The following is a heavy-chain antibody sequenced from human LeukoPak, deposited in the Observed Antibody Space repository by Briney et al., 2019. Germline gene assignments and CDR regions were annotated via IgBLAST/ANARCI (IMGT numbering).Heavy chain of an antibody. CDR3: ARESDTAMVTYWFDP. Sequence: GASVKVSCKASGYTFTSYGISWVRQAPGQGLEWMGWISAYNGNTNYAQKLQGRATMTTDTSTSTAYMELSRLRSDDTAVYYCARESDTAMVTYWFDPWGQGTLVTVSS. CDR2: ISAYNGNT. D-gene: IGHD5-18*01. V-gene: IGHV1-18*01. CDR1: GYTFTSYG. J-gene: IGHJ5*02.